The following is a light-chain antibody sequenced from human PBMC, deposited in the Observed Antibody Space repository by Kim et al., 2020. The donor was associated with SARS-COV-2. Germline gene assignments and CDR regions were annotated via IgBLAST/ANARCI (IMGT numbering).Light chain of an antibody. CDR3: QQYNSYPWT. J-gene: IGKJ1*01. Sequence: ASVGDRVTITCRASQSISSWLAWYQQKPGKAPKLLIYKASSLESGVPSRFSGSGSGTEFTLTISSLQPDDFATYYCQQYNSYPWTFGQGTKVDIK. V-gene: IGKV1-5*03. CDR1: QSISSW. CDR2: KAS.